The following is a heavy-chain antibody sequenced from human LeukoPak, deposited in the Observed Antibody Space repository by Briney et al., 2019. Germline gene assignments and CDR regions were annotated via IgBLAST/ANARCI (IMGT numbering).Heavy chain of an antibody. CDR2: IKQDGSEK. V-gene: IGHV3-7*01. Sequence: GGSLRLSCAASGFTFSSYWMSWVRRAPGKGLEWVANIKQDGSEKYYVDSVKGRFTISRDNAKNSLNLQMNSLRAEDTAVYYCARGAGSGSYYYFDYWGQGTLVTVSS. J-gene: IGHJ4*02. CDR3: ARGAGSGSYYYFDY. D-gene: IGHD1-26*01. CDR1: GFTFSSYW.